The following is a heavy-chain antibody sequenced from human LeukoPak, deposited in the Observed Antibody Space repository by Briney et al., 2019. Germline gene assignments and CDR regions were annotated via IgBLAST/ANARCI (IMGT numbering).Heavy chain of an antibody. CDR2: ESTSTGDT. D-gene: IGHD4-17*01. CDR1: GDTLFTYG. CDR3: ATYSYGDYVGNY. V-gene: IGHV1-18*01. Sequence: ASVKVSCKISGDTLFTYGISWVRQAPGQGLEWMGWESTSTGDTNYAQKLQGRVTMTTDTSTSTAYMELRSLRSDDTAVYYCATYSYGDYVGNYWGQGTLVTVSS. J-gene: IGHJ4*02.